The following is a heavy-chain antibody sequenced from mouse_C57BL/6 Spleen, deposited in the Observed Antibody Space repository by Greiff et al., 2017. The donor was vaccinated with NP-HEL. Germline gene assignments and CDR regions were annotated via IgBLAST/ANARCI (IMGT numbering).Heavy chain of an antibody. CDR3: ARGTVVSHFDY. CDR1: GYAFSSSW. D-gene: IGHD1-1*01. CDR2: IYPGDGDT. Sequence: QVQLQQSGPELVKPGASVKISCKASGYAFSSSWMNWVKQRPGKGLEWIGRIYPGDGDTNYNGKFKGKATLTADKSSSTAYMQLSSLTSEDSAVYFCARGTVVSHFDYWGQGTTLTVSS. J-gene: IGHJ2*01. V-gene: IGHV1-82*01.